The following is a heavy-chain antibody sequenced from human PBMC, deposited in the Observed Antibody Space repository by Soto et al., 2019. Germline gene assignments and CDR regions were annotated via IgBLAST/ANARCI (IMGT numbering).Heavy chain of an antibody. CDR2: IGTAGDT. CDR3: ARAAYYDFWSGYYNYYYYYMDV. Sequence: GGSLRLSCAASGFTFSSYDMHWVRQATGKGLEWVSAIGTAGDTYYPGSVKGRFTISRENAKNSLYLQMNSLRAGDTAVYYCARAAYYDFWSGYYNYYYYYMDVWGKGTTVTVSS. V-gene: IGHV3-13*01. CDR1: GFTFSSYD. D-gene: IGHD3-3*01. J-gene: IGHJ6*03.